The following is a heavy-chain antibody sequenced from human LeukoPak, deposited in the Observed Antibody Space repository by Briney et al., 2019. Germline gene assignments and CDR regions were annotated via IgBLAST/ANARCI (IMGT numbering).Heavy chain of an antibody. CDR1: GSIFSDYY. Sequence: ASVKLSCKASGSIFSDYYMHWVRQVPGQGFEWMGWISRRSGATKIAPMFQGRVTLTRDISISTAYVELTNLASDDTAVYYCVSWAGGNSDVASFDFWGQGTLVLVSS. CDR2: ISRRSGAT. J-gene: IGHJ4*02. D-gene: IGHD2-21*01. V-gene: IGHV1-2*02. CDR3: VSWAGGNSDVASFDF.